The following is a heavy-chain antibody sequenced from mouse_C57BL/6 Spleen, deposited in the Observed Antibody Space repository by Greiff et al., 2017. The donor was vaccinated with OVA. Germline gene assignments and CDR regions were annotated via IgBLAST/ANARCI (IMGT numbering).Heavy chain of an antibody. D-gene: IGHD1-1*01. CDR3: VRQRVLREYYYAMDY. Sequence: EVKLMESGGGLVQPKGSLKLSCAASGFSFNTYAMNWVRQAPGKGLEWVARIRSKSNNYATYYADSVKDRFTISRDDSESMLYLQMNNLKTEDTAMYYCVRQRVLREYYYAMDYWGQGTSVTVSS. V-gene: IGHV10-1*01. J-gene: IGHJ4*01. CDR2: IRSKSNNYAT. CDR1: GFSFNTYA.